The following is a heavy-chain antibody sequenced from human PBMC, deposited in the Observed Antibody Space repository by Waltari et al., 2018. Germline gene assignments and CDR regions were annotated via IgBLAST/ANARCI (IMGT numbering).Heavy chain of an antibody. Sequence: EVQLLESGGGLVQPGGSPRLSCAASGFTFSSYAMSWVRQAPGKGLEWVAAISGSGGSTYYADSVKGRFTISRDNSKNTLYLQMNSLRAEDTAVYYCAKDRDGYSSSWYDYWGQGTLVTVSS. J-gene: IGHJ4*02. CDR1: GFTFSSYA. V-gene: IGHV3-23*01. D-gene: IGHD6-13*01. CDR2: ISGSGGST. CDR3: AKDRDGYSSSWYDY.